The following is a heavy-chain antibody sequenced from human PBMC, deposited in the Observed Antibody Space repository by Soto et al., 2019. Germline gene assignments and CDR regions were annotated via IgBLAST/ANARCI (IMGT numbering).Heavy chain of an antibody. Sequence: GGSLRLSCAASGFTFSSYSMNWVRQAPGKGLEWVSYISSSSSTIYYADSVKGRFTISRDNAKNSLYLQMNSLRDEDTAVYYCARDRRQYYDFWSGTGYYYYYGMDVWGQGTTVTVS. CDR3: ARDRRQYYDFWSGTGYYYYYGMDV. CDR1: GFTFSSYS. J-gene: IGHJ6*02. CDR2: ISSSSSTI. D-gene: IGHD3-3*01. V-gene: IGHV3-48*02.